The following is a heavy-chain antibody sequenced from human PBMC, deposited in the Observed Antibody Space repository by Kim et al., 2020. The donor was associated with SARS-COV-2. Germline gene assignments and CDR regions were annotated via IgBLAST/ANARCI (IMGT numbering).Heavy chain of an antibody. CDR2: ISSSSSTI. CDR1: GFTFSSYS. D-gene: IGHD1-26*01. Sequence: GGSLRLSCAASGFTFSSYSMNWVRQAPGKGLEWVSYISSSSSTIYYADSVKGRFTISRDNAKNSLYLQMNSLRDEDTAVYYCARFRELPDFYYYHYMDVWGKGTTVTVSS. J-gene: IGHJ6*03. V-gene: IGHV3-48*02. CDR3: ARFRELPDFYYYHYMDV.